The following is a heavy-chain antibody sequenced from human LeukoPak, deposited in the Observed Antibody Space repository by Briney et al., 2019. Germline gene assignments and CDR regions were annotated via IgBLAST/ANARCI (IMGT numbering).Heavy chain of an antibody. CDR2: VDPEDGET. J-gene: IGHJ3*02. CDR1: GYTFTDYY. D-gene: IGHD1-26*01. V-gene: IGHV1-69-2*01. CDR3: ATSPKVGATIGAFDI. Sequence: ASVKISCKVSGYTFTDYYMHWVQQAPGKGLEWMGLVDPEDGETIYAEKFQGRVTITADTSTDTAYMELSSLRSEDAAVYYCATSPKVGATIGAFDIWGQGTMVTVSS.